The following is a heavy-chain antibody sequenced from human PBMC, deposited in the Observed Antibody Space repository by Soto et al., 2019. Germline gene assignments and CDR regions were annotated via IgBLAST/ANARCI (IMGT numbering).Heavy chain of an antibody. V-gene: IGHV4-4*02. J-gene: IGHJ5*02. D-gene: IGHD3-3*01. CDR3: ARGNDNDDFWGRWSLDP. CDR1: GGSIVSNDW. Sequence: PSETLSLTCSVSGGSIVSNDWWSWVRQAPGKGLEWIGEMYETGTTNYSPSLKSRVNISVDKSKNQVSLRLSSVTAADTAVYYCARGNDNDDFWGRWSLDPWGQGTLVTVSS. CDR2: MYETGTT.